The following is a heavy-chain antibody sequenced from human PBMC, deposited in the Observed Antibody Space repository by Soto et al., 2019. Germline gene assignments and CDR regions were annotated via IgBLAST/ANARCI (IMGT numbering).Heavy chain of an antibody. CDR3: ARRYGGNFDY. CDR2: IYYSGST. V-gene: IGHV4-59*01. D-gene: IGHD1-26*01. J-gene: IGHJ4*02. CDR1: GGSIRSYY. Sequence: QVQLQESGPGLVKPSETLSLTCTVSGGSIRSYYWSWIRQPPGKGLEWIGYIYYSGSTNYNPSLTSRVTISVDTSKNQFSLKLRSLTAADTAVYYCARRYGGNFDYWGQGTLVTVSS.